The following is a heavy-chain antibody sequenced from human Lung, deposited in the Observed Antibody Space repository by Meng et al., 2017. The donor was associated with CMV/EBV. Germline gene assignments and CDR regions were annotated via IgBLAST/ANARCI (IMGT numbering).Heavy chain of an antibody. CDR1: GDNVSSNSAA. D-gene: IGHD3-22*01. CDR3: ARYLNYYDSSGNYYVGWLDP. Sequence: SXTXXLTXXISGDNVSSNSAAWNWIRQSPSRGLEWLGRTYYRSKWYNDFAPSVKSRITFNPDTSKNQLSLHLTSVTPEDTAVYYCARYLNYYDSSGNYYVGWLDPWGQGXLVTVSS. CDR2: TYYRSKWYN. V-gene: IGHV6-1*01. J-gene: IGHJ5*02.